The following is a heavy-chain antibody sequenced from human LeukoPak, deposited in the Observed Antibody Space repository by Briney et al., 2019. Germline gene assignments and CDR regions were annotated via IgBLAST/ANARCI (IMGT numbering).Heavy chain of an antibody. CDR2: IKQHGSEK. Sequence: EGSLRLSCAASGFTFSNYWMSWVRQAPGKGLEWVANIKQHGSEKYYVDSVKGRFTISRDNSKNTLYLQMNSLRAEDTAVYYCARSGGMGSYFDYWGQGTLVTVSS. J-gene: IGHJ4*02. V-gene: IGHV3-7*03. D-gene: IGHD3-10*01. CDR1: GFTFSNYW. CDR3: ARSGGMGSYFDY.